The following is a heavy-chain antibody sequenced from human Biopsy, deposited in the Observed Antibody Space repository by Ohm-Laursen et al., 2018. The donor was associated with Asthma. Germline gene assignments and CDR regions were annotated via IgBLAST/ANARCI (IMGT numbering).Heavy chain of an antibody. Sequence: SSVKVSCKASGGTFSSYAISWVRQAPGQGLEWMGGIIPIFGTANYAQKFQGRVTITADESTSTAYMELTSLRKEDTAVYCCARDGPVGAPSDYWGQGTLVTVSS. CDR2: IIPIFGTA. CDR3: ARDGPVGAPSDY. D-gene: IGHD1-26*01. CDR1: GGTFSSYA. J-gene: IGHJ4*02. V-gene: IGHV1-69*01.